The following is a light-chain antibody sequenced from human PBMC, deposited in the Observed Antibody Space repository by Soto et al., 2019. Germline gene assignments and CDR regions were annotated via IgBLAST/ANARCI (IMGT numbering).Light chain of an antibody. J-gene: IGLJ3*02. CDR2: EVS. Sequence: QSALTQPASVSGSPGQSITISCTGTSSDIGYYDYVSWYQQHPGKAPKLLISEVSNRPSGVSNRFSGSKSGNTASLTISGLQAEDEADYYCSSYTSSSTPVFGGGTKLTVL. CDR3: SSYTSSSTPV. CDR1: SSDIGYYDY. V-gene: IGLV2-14*01.